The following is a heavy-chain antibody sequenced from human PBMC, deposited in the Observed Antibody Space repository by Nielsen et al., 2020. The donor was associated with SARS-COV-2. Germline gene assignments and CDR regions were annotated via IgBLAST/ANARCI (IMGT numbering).Heavy chain of an antibody. J-gene: IGHJ4*02. CDR2: ISGSGGST. D-gene: IGHD1-26*01. V-gene: IGHV3-23*01. CDR3: AKDPYKYSGSYYRPFSPPAY. CDR1: GFTFSSYA. Sequence: GESLKISCAASGFTFSSYAMSWVRQAPGKGLEWVSAISGSGGSTYYADSVKGRFTISRDNSKNTLYLQMNSLRAEDTAVYYCAKDPYKYSGSYYRPFSPPAYWGQVTLVTVSS.